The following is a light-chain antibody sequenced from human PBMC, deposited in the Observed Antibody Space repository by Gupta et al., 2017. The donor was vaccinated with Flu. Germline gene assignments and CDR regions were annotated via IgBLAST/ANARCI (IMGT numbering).Light chain of an antibody. Sequence: DIQMTQSPSSLSASVGDRVIITCQASQGISNYLAWYQQKPGKVPKLLIYAASTLQSGVPSRFSGSGSGTDFTLTISSLQPEDVATYYCQKYNSAPRTCGQGTKVEIK. J-gene: IGKJ1*01. CDR2: AAS. V-gene: IGKV1-27*01. CDR3: QKYNSAPRT. CDR1: QGISNY.